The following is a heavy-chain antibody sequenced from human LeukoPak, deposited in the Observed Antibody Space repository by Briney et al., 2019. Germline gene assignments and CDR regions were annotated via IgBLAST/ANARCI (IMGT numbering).Heavy chain of an antibody. J-gene: IGHJ4*01. CDR1: GGTFSSYA. D-gene: IGHD5-24*01. CDR3: ERAVLDGYNDY. CDR2: IIPIFGTA. V-gene: IGHV1-69*06. Sequence: ASVKVSFKGSGGTFSSYAISWVRQAPAQGLEWMGVIIPIFGTATYAQKFQDRVKIIADKSTSTAYMELSSLRFEEMAVYYCERAVLDGYNDYWGQGTLVTVSS.